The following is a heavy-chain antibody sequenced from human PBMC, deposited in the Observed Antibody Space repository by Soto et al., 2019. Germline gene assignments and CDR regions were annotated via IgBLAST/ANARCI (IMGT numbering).Heavy chain of an antibody. CDR1: GFSFSDHY. CDR3: ARGNALYDY. Sequence: PGGSLRLSCAASGFSFSDHYMSWIRQAPVKGLEWVSYIRSSDNTRYYADSVKGRFTISRDNAKNSLYLQMNSLRAEHKAVYYCARGNALYDYWGHGTLVTVSS. CDR2: IRSSDNTR. V-gene: IGHV3-11*01. J-gene: IGHJ4*01. D-gene: IGHD2-2*01.